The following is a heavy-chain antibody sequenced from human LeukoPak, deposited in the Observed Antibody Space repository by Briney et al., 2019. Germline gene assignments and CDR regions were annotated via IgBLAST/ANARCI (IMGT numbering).Heavy chain of an antibody. V-gene: IGHV1-69*13. J-gene: IGHJ4*02. D-gene: IGHD4-17*01. Sequence: SVKVSCKASGYTFTSYYMHWVRQAPGQGLEWMGGIIPIFGTANYAQKFQGRVTITADESTSTAYMELSSLRSEDTAVYYCARDPKYGDYYDYWGQGTLVTVSS. CDR2: IIPIFGTA. CDR1: GYTFTSYY. CDR3: ARDPKYGDYYDY.